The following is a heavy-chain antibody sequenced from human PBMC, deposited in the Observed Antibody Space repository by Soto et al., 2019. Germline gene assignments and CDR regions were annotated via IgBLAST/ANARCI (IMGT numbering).Heavy chain of an antibody. D-gene: IGHD2-15*01. CDR3: ARGSRYCSGGSCYQNWYYYYGMDV. CDR2: MNPNSGNT. J-gene: IGHJ6*02. Sequence: ASVKVSCKASGYTFTSYDINWVRQATGQGLEWMGWMNPNSGNTGYAQKFQGRVTMTRNTSISTAYMELSSLRSEDTAVYYCARGSRYCSGGSCYQNWYYYYGMDVWGQGTTVTVS. V-gene: IGHV1-8*01. CDR1: GYTFTSYD.